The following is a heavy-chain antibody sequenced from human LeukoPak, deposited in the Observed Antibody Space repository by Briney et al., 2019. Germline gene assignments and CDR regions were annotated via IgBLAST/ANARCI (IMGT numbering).Heavy chain of an antibody. V-gene: IGHV1-2*02. CDR2: IYAKTGAT. D-gene: IGHD3-10*01. J-gene: IGHJ3*02. Sequence: ASVKVSCKASGYTFTDNYIHWVRQAPGQGLEWLGWIYAKTGATKNAQKFQGRVTMARDTSTNTAYMDLYSLNSDDTAVYYCARDAFGGDSFETWGQGTMVTVSS. CDR3: ARDAFGGDSFET. CDR1: GYTFTDNY.